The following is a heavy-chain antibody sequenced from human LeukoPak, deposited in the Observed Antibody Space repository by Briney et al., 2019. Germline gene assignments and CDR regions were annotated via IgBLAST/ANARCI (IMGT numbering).Heavy chain of an antibody. CDR3: SRVVVGWFPDY. J-gene: IGHJ4*02. D-gene: IGHD2-15*01. Sequence: PGGSLRLSCTASGFAFGDYAMTWFRQAPGKGLEWVGFIRSKAFGGTTAYAASVKGRFTISRDDSKSIAYLHMNSLRTEDTALYSFSRVVVGWFPDYWGEGSLLTVSS. V-gene: IGHV3-49*03. CDR1: GFAFGDYA. CDR2: IRSKAFGGTT.